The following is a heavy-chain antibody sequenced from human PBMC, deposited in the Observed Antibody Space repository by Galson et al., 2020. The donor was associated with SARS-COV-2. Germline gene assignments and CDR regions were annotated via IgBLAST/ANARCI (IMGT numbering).Heavy chain of an antibody. D-gene: IGHD2-21*02. V-gene: IGHV4-4*02. CDR3: SRIIVTAYYFSYMDV. CDR2: IFHSGYT. CDR1: GGSISSSDW. Sequence: SETLSLTCAVSGGSISSSDWWGWVRQPPGKGLEWIGEIFHSGYTNYNPSLKSRVTMSVDTSTNQFSLKLSSVTAADTALYYCSRIIVTAYYFSYMDVWGKGTTVTVSS. J-gene: IGHJ6*03.